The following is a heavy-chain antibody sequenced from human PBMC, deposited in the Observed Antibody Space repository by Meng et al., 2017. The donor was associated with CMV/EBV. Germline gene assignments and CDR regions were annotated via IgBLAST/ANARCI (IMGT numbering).Heavy chain of an antibody. Sequence: ASVKVSCKASGYTFTGYYMHWVRQAPGQGLEWMGWINPNSGGTNYAQKFQGRVTMTRNTSISTAYMELSSLRSEDTAVYYCARARIAGGFDPWGQGTLVTVSS. CDR3: ARARIAGGFDP. CDR1: GYTFTGYY. CDR2: INPNSGGT. D-gene: IGHD6-13*01. V-gene: IGHV1-2*02. J-gene: IGHJ5*02.